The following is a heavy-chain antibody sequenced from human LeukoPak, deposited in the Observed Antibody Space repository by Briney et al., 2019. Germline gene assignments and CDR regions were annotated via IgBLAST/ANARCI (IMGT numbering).Heavy chain of an antibody. CDR1: GFTFDNYV. Sequence: PGGSLRLSCAASGFTFDNYVMHWVRQAPGKGLEYVSAISSNGGSTYYANSVKGRFTISRDNSKNTLYLQMGSLRAEDMAVYYCARGAVVVTNYFDFWGQGTLVTVSS. J-gene: IGHJ4*02. V-gene: IGHV3-64*01. CDR2: ISSNGGST. D-gene: IGHD3-22*01. CDR3: ARGAVVVTNYFDF.